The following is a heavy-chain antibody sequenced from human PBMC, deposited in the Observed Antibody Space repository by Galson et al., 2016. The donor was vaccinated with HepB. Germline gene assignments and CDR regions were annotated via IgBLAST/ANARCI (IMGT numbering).Heavy chain of an antibody. Sequence: ETLSLTCTVSGGSVSSRSYFWSWIRQPPGKGLEWIGCIYYSGTTNYNPSLKSRVIISVDTSTNQFSLTLSSVTAADTAVYYCARERSYEFWCGFPSYFDYWGQGTLVTVSS. CDR3: ARERSYEFWCGFPSYFDY. CDR1: GGSVSSRSYF. V-gene: IGHV4-61*01. J-gene: IGHJ4*02. CDR2: IYYSGTT. D-gene: IGHD3-3*01.